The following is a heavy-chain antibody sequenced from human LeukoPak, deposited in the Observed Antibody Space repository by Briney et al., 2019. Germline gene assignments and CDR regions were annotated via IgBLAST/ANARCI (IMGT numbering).Heavy chain of an antibody. D-gene: IGHD3-10*01. CDR2: ISTSSSYI. J-gene: IGHJ4*02. CDR1: GFTFSGST. CDR3: AKDQWALYGSGSYYYY. Sequence: GGSLRLSCAASGFTFSGSTMNWVRQAPGKGLEWVSFISTSSSYIYYADSVKGRFTISRDNSKNTLYLQMNSLRAEDTAVYYCAKDQWALYGSGSYYYYWGQGTLVTVSS. V-gene: IGHV3-21*04.